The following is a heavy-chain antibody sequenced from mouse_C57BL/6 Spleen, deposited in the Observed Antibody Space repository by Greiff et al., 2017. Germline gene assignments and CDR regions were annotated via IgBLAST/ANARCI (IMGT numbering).Heavy chain of an antibody. D-gene: IGHD2-1*01. CDR2: IYPGDGDT. J-gene: IGHJ3*01. Sequence: VQLQESGAELVKPGASVKISCKASGYAFSSYWMNWVKQRPGKGLEWIGQIYPGDGDTNYNGKFKGKATLTADKSSSTAYMQLSSLTSEDSAVDFCAREGDGNYSWFAYWGQGTLVTVSA. CDR1: GYAFSSYW. V-gene: IGHV1-80*01. CDR3: AREGDGNYSWFAY.